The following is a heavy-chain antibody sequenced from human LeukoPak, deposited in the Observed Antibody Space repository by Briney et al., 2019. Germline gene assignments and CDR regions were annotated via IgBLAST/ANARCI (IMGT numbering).Heavy chain of an antibody. CDR2: INWNGGST. CDR3: ARDVSTQREFDY. D-gene: IGHD2-8*01. J-gene: IGHJ4*02. Sequence: GGSLRLSCAASGFTFDDYGTSWVRQAPGKGLEWVSGINWNGGSTGYADSVKGRFTISRDNAKNSLYLQMNSLRAEDTALYYCARDVSTQREFDYWGQGTLVTVSS. CDR1: GFTFDDYG. V-gene: IGHV3-20*04.